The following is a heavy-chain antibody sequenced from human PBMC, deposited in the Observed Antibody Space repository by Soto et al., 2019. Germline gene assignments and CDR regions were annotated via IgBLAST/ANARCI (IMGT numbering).Heavy chain of an antibody. V-gene: IGHV3-23*01. CDR3: AKDWDLLRAFDL. D-gene: IGHD1-26*01. J-gene: IGHJ3*01. CDR2: ISGRGDNT. CDR1: GFTFRNYA. Sequence: LRLSCAPSGFTFRNYAMNWVRQAPGKGLEWVSTISGRGDNTFYADSVKGRFTISRDNSKNTLSLQMNSLRAEDTAVYYCAKDWDLLRAFDLWGQGTMVTVSS.